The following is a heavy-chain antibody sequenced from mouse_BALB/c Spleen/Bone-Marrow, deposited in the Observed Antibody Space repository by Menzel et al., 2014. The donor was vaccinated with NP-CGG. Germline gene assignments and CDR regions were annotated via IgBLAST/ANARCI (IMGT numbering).Heavy chain of an antibody. CDR2: IHYSGST. V-gene: IGHV3-1*02. Sequence: EVKLLESGPDLVKPSQSLSLPCTVTGYSTTSGYSCHWIRQFPGNKLEWMGYIHYSGSTNYNPSLKSRISITRDTSKNQFFLQLNSVTTEDTATYYCARSYRYEYYYAMDYWGQGTSVTVSS. CDR1: GYSTTSGYS. J-gene: IGHJ4*01. CDR3: ARSYRYEYYYAMDY. D-gene: IGHD2-14*01.